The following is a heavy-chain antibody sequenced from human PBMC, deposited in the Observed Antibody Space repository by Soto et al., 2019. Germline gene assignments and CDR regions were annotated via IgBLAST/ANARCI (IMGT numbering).Heavy chain of an antibody. Sequence: GASVKVSCKASARTFSSYAISWVRQAPGQGLEWMGGIIPIFGTANYEQKFQGRVTITADESTSTAYMELSSLRSEDTAVYYCASSGYSSSWYVRDWFDPWGQGTLVTVSS. CDR3: ASSGYSSSWYVRDWFDP. D-gene: IGHD6-13*01. J-gene: IGHJ5*02. CDR2: IIPIFGTA. V-gene: IGHV1-69*13. CDR1: ARTFSSYA.